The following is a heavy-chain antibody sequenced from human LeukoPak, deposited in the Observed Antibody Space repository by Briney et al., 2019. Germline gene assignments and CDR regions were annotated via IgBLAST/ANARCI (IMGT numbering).Heavy chain of an antibody. V-gene: IGHV3-7*01. CDR3: ARDKIEGPTKLDY. CDR2: IKQDGSEK. D-gene: IGHD1-1*01. Sequence: GGSLRLSCAASGFTYRSYWMSWVRQAPGKGLEGVANIKQDGSEKYYVDSVKGRFTISRDNAKNSLYLQMNSLRAEDTAVYYCARDKIEGPTKLDYWGQGILVTVSS. CDR1: GFTYRSYW. J-gene: IGHJ4*02.